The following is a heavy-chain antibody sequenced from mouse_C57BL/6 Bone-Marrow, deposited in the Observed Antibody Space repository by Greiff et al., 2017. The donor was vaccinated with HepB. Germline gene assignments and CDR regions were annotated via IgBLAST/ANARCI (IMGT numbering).Heavy chain of an antibody. CDR3: ARSPNWEDFDY. J-gene: IGHJ2*01. CDR1: GFTFSDYY. D-gene: IGHD4-1*01. V-gene: IGHV5-16*01. CDR2: INYDGSST. Sequence: DVQLVESEGGLVQPGSSMKLSCTASGFTFSDYYMAWVRQVPEKGLEWVANINYDGSSTYYLDSLKSRFIISRDNAKNILYLQMSSLKSEDTATYYCARSPNWEDFDYWGQGTTLTVSS.